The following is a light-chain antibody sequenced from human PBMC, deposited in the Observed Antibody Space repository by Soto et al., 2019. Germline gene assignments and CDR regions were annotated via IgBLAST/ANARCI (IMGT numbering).Light chain of an antibody. Sequence: EIVLTHYPGTLSFSPGERATLSCRARQRVSSNYLAWYQHKPGQAPRLLIYDASSRATGTPDRFSGSGSGTDFTLTISRLEPEDFAVYYCQHYGSSHSNTFGQGTRLEIK. CDR3: QHYGSSHSNT. CDR1: QRVSSNY. J-gene: IGKJ5*01. CDR2: DAS. V-gene: IGKV3-20*01.